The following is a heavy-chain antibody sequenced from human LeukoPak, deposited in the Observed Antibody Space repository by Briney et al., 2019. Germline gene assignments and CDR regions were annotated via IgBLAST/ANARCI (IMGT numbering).Heavy chain of an antibody. D-gene: IGHD5-18*01. V-gene: IGHV3-74*01. J-gene: IGHJ4*02. CDR3: ARGGTRGYSPVDY. Sequence: GGSLRLSCETAGLTFSSYVMHWVRRTPGKGLVWVSRISHDGIISYADSVKGRSTISRDNAKNSLFLQMNSLRVEDTAVYYCARGGTRGYSPVDYWGQGILVTVSS. CDR1: GLTFSSYV. CDR2: ISHDGII.